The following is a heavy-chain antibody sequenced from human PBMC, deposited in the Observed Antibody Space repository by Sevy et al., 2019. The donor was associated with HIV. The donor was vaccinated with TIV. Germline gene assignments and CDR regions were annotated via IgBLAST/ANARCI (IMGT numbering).Heavy chain of an antibody. CDR1: GFTFSSYW. D-gene: IGHD2-2*01. J-gene: IGHJ5*02. CDR2: IKQDGSEK. Sequence: GGSLRLSCAASGFTFSSYWMSWVRHAPGKGLEWVANIKQDGSEKYYVDSVKGRFTISRDNAKNSLYLQMNSLRAEDTAVYYCARVRRPVVPAAIFWFDPWGQGTLVTVSS. V-gene: IGHV3-7*01. CDR3: ARVRRPVVPAAIFWFDP.